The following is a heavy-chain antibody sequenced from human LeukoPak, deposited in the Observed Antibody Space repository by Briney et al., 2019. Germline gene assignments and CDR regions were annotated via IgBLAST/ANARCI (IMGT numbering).Heavy chain of an antibody. CDR2: IYYTGTT. J-gene: IGHJ6*02. Sequence: PSETLSLTCGVSGGSISTYYWSWIRQLPGKGLGWIGYIYYTGTTNYNPSLRSRVTISVDTSRNQFSLRLSSVTAADTAVYYCAREDPQTTVPEGMDVWGHGTTVIVSS. CDR3: AREDPQTTVPEGMDV. D-gene: IGHD4-17*01. V-gene: IGHV4-59*01. CDR1: GGSISTYY.